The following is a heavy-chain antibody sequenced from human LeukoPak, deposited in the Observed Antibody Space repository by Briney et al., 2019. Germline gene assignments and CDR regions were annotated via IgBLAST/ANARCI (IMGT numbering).Heavy chain of an antibody. D-gene: IGHD3-3*01. V-gene: IGHV3-23*01. CDR1: GSTFSSYA. J-gene: IGHJ4*02. CDR2: ISGSGGST. Sequence: GGSLSLSCAASGSTFSSYAMSWVRQAPGKGLEWVSAISGSGGSTYYADSVKGRFTISRDNSKNTLYLQMNSLRAEDTAVYYCAKDWDFWSGYYRVFDYWGQGTLVTVSS. CDR3: AKDWDFWSGYYRVFDY.